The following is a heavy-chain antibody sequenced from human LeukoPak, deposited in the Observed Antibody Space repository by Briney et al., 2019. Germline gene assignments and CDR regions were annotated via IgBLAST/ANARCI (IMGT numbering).Heavy chain of an antibody. CDR1: GFTFSSYA. V-gene: IGHV3-23*01. J-gene: IGHJ4*02. CDR2: IGGSGGST. D-gene: IGHD6-13*01. Sequence: PGGSLRLSCAASGFTFSSYAMSWVRQAPGKGLEWVSAIGGSGGSTYYADSVKGRFTISRDNSKNTLYLQMNSLRAEDTAVYYCAKAYSSSWYKVIGYWGQGTLVTVSS. CDR3: AKAYSSSWYKVIGY.